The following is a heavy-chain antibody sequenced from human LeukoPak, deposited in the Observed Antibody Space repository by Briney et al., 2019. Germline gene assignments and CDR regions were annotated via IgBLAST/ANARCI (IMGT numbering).Heavy chain of an antibody. CDR1: GLTFISYA. V-gene: IGHV3-23*01. D-gene: IGHD5-12*01. CDR2: ISGNGATT. CDR3: AKRGVATIPDY. J-gene: IGHJ4*02. Sequence: GGSLRLSCPASGLTFISYAMSWVRQAPGKGLEWVSTISGNGATTYYADSVKGRFTISRDNSKSTLYMQMNSLRAEDTAVYYCAKRGVATIPDYWGQGTLVTVSS.